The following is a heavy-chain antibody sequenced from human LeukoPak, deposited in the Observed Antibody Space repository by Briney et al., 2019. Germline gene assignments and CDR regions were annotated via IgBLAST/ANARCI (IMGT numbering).Heavy chain of an antibody. CDR3: ARDAFGDMWLDP. Sequence: SQTLSLTCAISGDSVSSNSAAWNWSRQSPSRGLEWLGRTYYRSKWYHNYAVSVKSRININPDTSKNQFSLQLNSVTPADTAIYYCARDAFGDMWLDPWGQGTLVTVSS. D-gene: IGHD4-17*01. CDR1: GDSVSSNSAA. CDR2: TYYRSKWYH. V-gene: IGHV6-1*01. J-gene: IGHJ5*02.